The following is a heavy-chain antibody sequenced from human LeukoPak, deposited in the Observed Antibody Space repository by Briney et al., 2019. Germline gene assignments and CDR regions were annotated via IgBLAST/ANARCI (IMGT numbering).Heavy chain of an antibody. V-gene: IGHV4-61*02. Sequence: SETLSLTCTVSGGSISSDSYYCSCIRQPAGKGLEWIGRIYTSGSTNYNPSLKSRVTISVDTSKNQFSLKLSSVTAADTAVYYCASGRGDGYDFDYWGQGTLLTVSS. J-gene: IGHJ4*02. CDR2: IYTSGST. CDR1: GGSISSDSYY. D-gene: IGHD5-24*01. CDR3: ASGRGDGYDFDY.